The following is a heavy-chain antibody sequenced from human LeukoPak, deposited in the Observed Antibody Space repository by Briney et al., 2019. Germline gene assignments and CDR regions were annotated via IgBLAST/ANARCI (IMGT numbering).Heavy chain of an antibody. V-gene: IGHV3-48*04. D-gene: IGHD3-22*01. CDR2: ISSSSSTI. Sequence: GGSLRLSCAASGFTFSSYSMNWVRQAPGKGLEWVSYISSSSSTIYYADSVEGRFTISRDNAKNSLYLQMNSLRAEDTAVYYCASFLRSGYYDYWGQGTLVTVSS. CDR3: ASFLRSGYYDY. CDR1: GFTFSSYS. J-gene: IGHJ4*02.